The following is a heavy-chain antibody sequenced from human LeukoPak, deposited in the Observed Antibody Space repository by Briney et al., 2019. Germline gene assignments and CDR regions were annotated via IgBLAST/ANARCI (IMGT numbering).Heavy chain of an antibody. CDR1: GFTFSSYG. Sequence: PGGSLRLSCAASGFTFSSYGMHWVRQAPGKGLEWVAFIRYDGSNKYYADSVKGRFTISRDNSKNTLYLQMNSLRAEDTAVYYCARDYRDVVVPAAMSYYFDYWGQGTLVTVSS. D-gene: IGHD2-2*01. CDR2: IRYDGSNK. CDR3: ARDYRDVVVPAAMSYYFDY. J-gene: IGHJ4*02. V-gene: IGHV3-30*02.